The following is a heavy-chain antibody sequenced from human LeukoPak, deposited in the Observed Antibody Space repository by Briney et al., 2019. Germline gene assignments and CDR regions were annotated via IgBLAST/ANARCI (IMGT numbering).Heavy chain of an antibody. V-gene: IGHV4-39*01. Sequence: PSETLSLTCTVSGGSISSSSYYWGWLRQPPGKGLEWIGSIYYSGSTYYNPSLKSRVTISVDTSKNQFSLKLSSVTAADTAVYYCARLAVAGGGYFDYWGQGTLVTVSS. CDR1: GGSISSSSYY. CDR3: ARLAVAGGGYFDY. D-gene: IGHD6-19*01. CDR2: IYYSGST. J-gene: IGHJ4*02.